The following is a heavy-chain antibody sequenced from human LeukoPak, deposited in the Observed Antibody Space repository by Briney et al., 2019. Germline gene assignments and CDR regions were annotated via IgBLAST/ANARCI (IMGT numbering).Heavy chain of an antibody. CDR1: GGFISCYC. Sequence: PSETLSLICTVSGGFISCYCWSWVRRPPAKGLEWIGYIYTSGSTTYNPAHRRRVTIPVDAPKNQFSLKLRSVTAGDTSVYYCARHIIFGLVSQHLTYMDFWGKGTTVSVSS. J-gene: IGHJ6*03. V-gene: IGHV4-4*09. CDR2: IYTSGST. CDR3: ARHIIFGLVSQHLTYMDF. D-gene: IGHD3/OR15-3a*01.